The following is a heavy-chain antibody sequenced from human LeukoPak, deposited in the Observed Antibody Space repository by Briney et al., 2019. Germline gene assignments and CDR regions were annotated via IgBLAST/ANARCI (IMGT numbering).Heavy chain of an antibody. D-gene: IGHD3-22*01. CDR1: GGTFSSYA. CDR3: ARGGYYYDSSGYYRD. V-gene: IGHV1-69*13. CDR2: IIPIFGTA. Sequence: GASVKVSCKASGGTFSSYAISWVRQAPGQGLEWMGGIIPIFGTANYAQKFQGRVTITADESTSTAYMELSSLRSEDTAVYYCARGGYYYDSSGYYRDWGQGTLVTVSS. J-gene: IGHJ4*02.